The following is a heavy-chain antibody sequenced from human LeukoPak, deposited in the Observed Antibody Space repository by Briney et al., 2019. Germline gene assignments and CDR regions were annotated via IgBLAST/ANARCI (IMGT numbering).Heavy chain of an antibody. D-gene: IGHD3-22*01. CDR1: GFTFSSYA. Sequence: PGGSLRLSCAASGFTFSSYAMSWVRQAPGKGLEWVSAISGSGGSTYYADSVKGRFTISRDNSKSTLYLQMNSLRAEDTAVYYCARTGRGITMIVVVILDYWGQGTLVTVSS. V-gene: IGHV3-23*01. CDR3: ARTGRGITMIVVVILDY. CDR2: ISGSGGST. J-gene: IGHJ4*02.